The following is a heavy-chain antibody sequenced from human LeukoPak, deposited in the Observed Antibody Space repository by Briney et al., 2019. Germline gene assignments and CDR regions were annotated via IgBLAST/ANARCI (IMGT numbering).Heavy chain of an antibody. CDR2: ISSSGSTI. Sequence: GGSLRLSCAASGFTFSSYSMNWVRQAPGKGLEWVSYISSSGSTIYYADSVKGRFTISRDNAKNSLYLQMNSLRAEDTAVYYCARVGAAGDYYYYYMDVWGKGTTVTISS. CDR3: ARVGAAGDYYYYYMDV. D-gene: IGHD6-13*01. J-gene: IGHJ6*03. V-gene: IGHV3-48*04. CDR1: GFTFSSYS.